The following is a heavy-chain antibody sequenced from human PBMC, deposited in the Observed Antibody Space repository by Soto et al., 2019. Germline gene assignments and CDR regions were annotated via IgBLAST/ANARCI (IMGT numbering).Heavy chain of an antibody. J-gene: IGHJ5*02. CDR2: ISSSSSYI. D-gene: IGHD3-3*01. Sequence: EVQLVESGGGLVKPGGSLRLSCAASGFTFSSYSMNWVRQAPGKGLEWVSSISSSSSYIYYADSVKGRFTISRDNAKNALYLEMNSLRAEDAAVYYCARGDYDLWSGQTFPWGQGTLVTVSS. CDR1: GFTFSSYS. CDR3: ARGDYDLWSGQTFP. V-gene: IGHV3-21*01.